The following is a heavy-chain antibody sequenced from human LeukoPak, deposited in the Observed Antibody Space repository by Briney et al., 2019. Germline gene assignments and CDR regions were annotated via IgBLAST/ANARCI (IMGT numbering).Heavy chain of an antibody. CDR3: AKSSEYYYGSGSYYAFFDD. CDR2: IRYDGSNK. J-gene: IGHJ4*02. Sequence: GGSLRLSCAASGFTFSSYGMHWVRQAPGKGLEWVAFIRYDGSNKYYADSVKGRFTISRDNSKNSLYLQMSSLKAEDTAVYYCAKSSEYYYGSGSYYAFFDDWGQGTLVTVSS. CDR1: GFTFSSYG. D-gene: IGHD3-10*01. V-gene: IGHV3-30*02.